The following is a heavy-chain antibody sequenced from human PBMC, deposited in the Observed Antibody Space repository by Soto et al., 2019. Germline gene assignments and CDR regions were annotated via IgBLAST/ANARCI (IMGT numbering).Heavy chain of an antibody. V-gene: IGHV2-5*02. D-gene: IGHD3-16*01. CDR3: AHNTLTAQSDY. CDR2: IYWDDDK. Sequence: SGPPLVNPTQTLTLTCTFSGFSLSTSGVGVGWIRQPPGKALEWLALIYWDDDKRYSPSLKNRLTITKDTSKNQVVLTLTNMDPVDTATYYCAHNTLTAQSDYWGRGTLVTVSS. J-gene: IGHJ4*02. CDR1: GFSLSTSGVG.